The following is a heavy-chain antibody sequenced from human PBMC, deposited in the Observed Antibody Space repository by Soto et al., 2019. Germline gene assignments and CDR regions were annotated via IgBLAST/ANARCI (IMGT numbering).Heavy chain of an antibody. CDR1: GFIVAGNH. D-gene: IGHD2-8*02. V-gene: IGHV3-66*04. Sequence: GGSLRLSWVAAGFIVAGNHLSWVRRTPGKGLEWVAYSYDGGVKSYADAVKRNVTISRDSATTTLFLQMNRLSADETGRYYCARLLGRTAGDYFDYWGRGTLVTVSS. CDR3: ARLLGRTAGDYFDY. CDR2: SYDGGVK. J-gene: IGHJ4*02.